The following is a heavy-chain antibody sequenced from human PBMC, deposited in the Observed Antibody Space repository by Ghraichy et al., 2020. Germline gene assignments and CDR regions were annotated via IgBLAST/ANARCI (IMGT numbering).Heavy chain of an antibody. CDR1: GFTFSSYS. CDR3: ARAYYYDSSGYWSDAFDI. J-gene: IGHJ3*02. D-gene: IGHD3-22*01. CDR2: ISSSSSYI. V-gene: IGHV3-21*01. Sequence: ETLSLTCAASGFTFSSYSMNWVRQAPGKGLEWVSSISSSSSYIYYADSVKGRFTISRDNAKNSLYLQMNSLRAEDTAVYYCARAYYYDSSGYWSDAFDIWGQGTMVTVSS.